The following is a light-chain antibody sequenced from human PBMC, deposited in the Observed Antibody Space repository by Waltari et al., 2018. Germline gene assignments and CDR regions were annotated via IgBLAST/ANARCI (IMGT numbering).Light chain of an antibody. CDR2: LGS. V-gene: IGKV2-28*01. CDR3: MQALQTPFT. Sequence: DIVMTQSPLSLPVTPGEPASISCRSSQSLLHSDGYNYLDWYRQKPGQSPQLLIYLGSNRASGLPDRFSGSGSGTDFTLKISRVEAEDVGVYYCMQALQTPFTFGQGTRLEIK. J-gene: IGKJ5*01. CDR1: QSLLHSDGYNY.